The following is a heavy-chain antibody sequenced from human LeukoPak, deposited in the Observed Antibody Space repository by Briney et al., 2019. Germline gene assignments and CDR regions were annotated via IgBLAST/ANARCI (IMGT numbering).Heavy chain of an antibody. Sequence: GGSLRLSCAASGFTFCGYAMRWVCQAPGKGLEWVSVISASGGSTGYADSVKGRFTLSRDNSKNTLSLQMNSLRAEDTAVYSCARSLYTAMAKSYFDYWGQGTLVTVSS. CDR2: ISASGGST. J-gene: IGHJ4*02. V-gene: IGHV3-23*01. D-gene: IGHD5-18*01. CDR3: ARSLYTAMAKSYFDY. CDR1: GFTFCGYA.